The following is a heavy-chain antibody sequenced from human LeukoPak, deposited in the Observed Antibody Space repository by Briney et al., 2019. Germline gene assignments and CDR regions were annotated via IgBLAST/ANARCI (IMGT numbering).Heavy chain of an antibody. Sequence: GASVKVSCKASGYTFTDYYMHWVQQAPGKGLEWKGRVDPEDGETIYAEKFQGRVTITADTSTDTAYMELSSLRSEDTAVYYCATTVVPAADAFDIWGQGTMVTVSS. CDR2: VDPEDGET. J-gene: IGHJ3*02. CDR3: ATTVVPAADAFDI. CDR1: GYTFTDYY. D-gene: IGHD2-2*01. V-gene: IGHV1-69-2*01.